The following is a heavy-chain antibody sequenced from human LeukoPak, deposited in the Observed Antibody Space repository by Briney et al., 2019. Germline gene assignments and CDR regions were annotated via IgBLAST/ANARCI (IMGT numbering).Heavy chain of an antibody. J-gene: IGHJ4*02. D-gene: IGHD3-22*01. Sequence: GGSLRLSCAASGFTFSSYGMHWVRQAPGKGLEWVAVISYDGSNKYYADSVKGRFIISRDNSKNTLYLQMNSLRAEDTAVYYCAKEPYDSSGYYDHTFDYWGQGTLVTVSS. CDR2: ISYDGSNK. CDR1: GFTFSSYG. CDR3: AKEPYDSSGYYDHTFDY. V-gene: IGHV3-30*18.